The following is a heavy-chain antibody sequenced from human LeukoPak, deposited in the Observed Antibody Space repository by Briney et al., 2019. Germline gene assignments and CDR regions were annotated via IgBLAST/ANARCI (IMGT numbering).Heavy chain of an antibody. CDR3: ARTRWLQSLGFGSYFDY. Sequence: PSETLSLTCTVSGGSISSGSYYWSWIRQPAGKGLEWIGRIYTSGSTNYNPSLKSRVTISVDTSKNQFSLKLSSVTAADTAVYYCARTRWLQSLGFGSYFDYWGQGTLVTVSS. D-gene: IGHD5-24*01. J-gene: IGHJ4*02. CDR2: IYTSGST. V-gene: IGHV4-61*02. CDR1: GGSISSGSYY.